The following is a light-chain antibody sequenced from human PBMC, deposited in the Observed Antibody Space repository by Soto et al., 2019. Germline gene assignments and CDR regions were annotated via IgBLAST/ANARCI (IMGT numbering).Light chain of an antibody. V-gene: IGKV3-11*01. Sequence: EIALTQSPATLSLSPGERATLSCRASQSVSSYLAWYQQKPGQAPRLLIYDASNRATGIPARFSGSGSGTDCTLTISSLEPEDFAVYYCQQRSNWPPTFGQGTRLEIK. CDR2: DAS. J-gene: IGKJ5*01. CDR3: QQRSNWPPT. CDR1: QSVSSY.